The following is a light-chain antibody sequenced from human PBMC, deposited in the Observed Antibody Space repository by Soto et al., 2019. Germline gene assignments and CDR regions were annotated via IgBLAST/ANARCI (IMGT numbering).Light chain of an antibody. CDR3: SSYTSSSPYV. V-gene: IGLV2-14*01. Sequence: QSALTQPASGSGSPGQSITISCTGTSSDVGGYNYVSRYQQHPGKAPKLMIYDVSNRPSGVSNRFSGSKSGNTASLTISGLQAEDEADYYCSSYTSSSPYVFGTGTKVTVL. CDR1: SSDVGGYNY. J-gene: IGLJ1*01. CDR2: DVS.